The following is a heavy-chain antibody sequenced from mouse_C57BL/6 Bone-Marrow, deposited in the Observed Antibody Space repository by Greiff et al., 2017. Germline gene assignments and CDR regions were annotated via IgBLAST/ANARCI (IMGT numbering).Heavy chain of an antibody. CDR3: AREGGYYYDSSYRAMDY. CDR1: GYTFTSYW. Sequence: VQLQQSGAELVKPGASVKLSCKASGYTFTSYWMHWVKQRPGRGLEWIGRIDPNSGGTKYNEKFKSKATLTVDKPSSTAYMQLSSLTSEDTAVYNCAREGGYYYDSSYRAMDYWGQGTSVTVSS. CDR2: IDPNSGGT. J-gene: IGHJ4*01. D-gene: IGHD1-1*01. V-gene: IGHV1-72*01.